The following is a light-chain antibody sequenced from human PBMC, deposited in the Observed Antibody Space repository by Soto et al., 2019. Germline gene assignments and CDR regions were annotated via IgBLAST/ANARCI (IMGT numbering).Light chain of an antibody. CDR1: SSDVGGYNY. J-gene: IGLJ2*01. CDR3: SSYTSSSTVV. CDR2: DVS. Sequence: QSVLTQPASVSGSPGQSITISCTGTSSDVGGYNYVSWYQQHPGKAPKLMIYDVSNRPSGVSNRFSGSKSGNTASLTISGLQDEDEADYYCSSYTSSSTVVFGGGNKLTVL. V-gene: IGLV2-14*01.